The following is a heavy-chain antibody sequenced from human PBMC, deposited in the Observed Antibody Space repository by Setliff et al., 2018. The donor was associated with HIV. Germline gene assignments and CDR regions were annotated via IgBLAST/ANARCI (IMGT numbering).Heavy chain of an antibody. J-gene: IGHJ4*01. Sequence: SETLSLTCYVFGGSISTYSYYWGWVRQPPGMGLEWIGSIYHTANTHYSPSLETRVAIFVDTSKNQFSLRLSSVTAADSAMYYCVRHDPPNSGRFYFDLWGRGTLVTVSS. D-gene: IGHD1-26*01. CDR3: VRHDPPNSGRFYFDL. CDR1: GGSISTYSYY. V-gene: IGHV4-39*01. CDR2: IYHTANT.